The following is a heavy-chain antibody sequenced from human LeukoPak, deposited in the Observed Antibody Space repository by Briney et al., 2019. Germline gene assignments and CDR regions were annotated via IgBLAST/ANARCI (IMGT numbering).Heavy chain of an antibody. CDR1: GFTFSNYT. J-gene: IGHJ5*02. Sequence: PGGSLRLSCATSGFTFSNYTMNWVRQAPGKGLEWVSSISTGSTYIYYADSVKGRFTISRDNAKNSLYLRMDSLSADDTAVYYCAGYCHGGVCYVGWFDPWGQGTLVTVSS. D-gene: IGHD2-8*02. CDR3: AGYCHGGVCYVGWFDP. CDR2: ISTGSTYI. V-gene: IGHV3-21*01.